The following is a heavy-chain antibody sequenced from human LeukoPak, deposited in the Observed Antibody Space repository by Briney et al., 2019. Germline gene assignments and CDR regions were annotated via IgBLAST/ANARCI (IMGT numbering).Heavy chain of an antibody. CDR1: GGSISNSSYY. D-gene: IGHD4-23*01. CDR2: IYYNGSA. CDR3: ARHWVVTPNY. V-gene: IGHV4-39*01. Sequence: PETLSLTCIVSGGSISNSSYYWGWIRQPPGKGLEWIGSIYYNGSAYYNPSLKSRVTISVDTSKNQFSLKLTSVTAADTAVYYCARHWVVTPNYWGQGTLVTVSS. J-gene: IGHJ4*02.